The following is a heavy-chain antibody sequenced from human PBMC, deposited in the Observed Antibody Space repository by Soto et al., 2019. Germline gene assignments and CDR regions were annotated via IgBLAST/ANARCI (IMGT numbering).Heavy chain of an antibody. CDR2: IYYSGST. CDR1: GGSVSSGSYY. CDR3: ARAPRLKYYFDY. Sequence: SETLSLTCTVSGGSVSSGSYYWSWIRQPPGKGLEWIGYIYYSGSTNYNPSLKSRVTISVDTSKNQFSPKLSSVTAADTAVYYCARAPRLKYYFDYWGQGTLVTVSS. J-gene: IGHJ4*02. V-gene: IGHV4-61*01.